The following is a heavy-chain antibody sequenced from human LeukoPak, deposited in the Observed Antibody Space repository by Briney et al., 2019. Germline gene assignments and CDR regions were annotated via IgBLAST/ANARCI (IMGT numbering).Heavy chain of an antibody. D-gene: IGHD3-16*01. CDR1: GFTFSSNW. CDR3: ARNYD. CDR2: INQDGGEK. J-gene: IGHJ4*02. Sequence: GGSLRLSCTASGFTFSSNWMTWVRQAPGKGLEWVANINQDGGEKYYVDSVKGRFTISRDNAKNSLYLQMNSLRVEDTAVYYCARNYDWGQGTLATVSS. V-gene: IGHV3-7*04.